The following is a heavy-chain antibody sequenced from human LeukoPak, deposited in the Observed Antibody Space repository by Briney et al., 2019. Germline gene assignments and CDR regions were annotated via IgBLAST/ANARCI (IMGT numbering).Heavy chain of an antibody. CDR1: GGTFISYA. V-gene: IGHV1-69*05. D-gene: IGHD2-15*01. Sequence: ASVKVSCKASGGTFISYAISWVRQAPGQGLEWMGRIIPIFGTANYAQKFQGRVTITTDESTSTAYMEVSSLRSEDTAVYYCAVQGRYCSGGSCYYFDYWGQGTLVTVSS. J-gene: IGHJ4*02. CDR3: AVQGRYCSGGSCYYFDY. CDR2: IIPIFGTA.